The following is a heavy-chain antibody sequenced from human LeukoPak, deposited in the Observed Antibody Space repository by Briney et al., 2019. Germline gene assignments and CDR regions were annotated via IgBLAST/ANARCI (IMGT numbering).Heavy chain of an antibody. Sequence: PGGSLRLSCAASGFTFSSYSMNWVRQAPGKGLEWVSAISGSGGSTYYADSVKGRFTISRDNSKNTLYLQMNSLRAEDTAVYYCAKDLVDIVATALGYWGQGTLVTVSS. J-gene: IGHJ4*02. V-gene: IGHV3-23*01. CDR1: GFTFSSYS. CDR2: ISGSGGST. CDR3: AKDLVDIVATALGY. D-gene: IGHD5-12*01.